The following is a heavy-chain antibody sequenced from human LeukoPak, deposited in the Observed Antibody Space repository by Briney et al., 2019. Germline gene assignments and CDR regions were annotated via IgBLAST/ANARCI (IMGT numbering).Heavy chain of an antibody. J-gene: IGHJ4*02. CDR2: MYSGASP. V-gene: IGHV3-66*01. CDR1: GFTVSSNY. CDR3: ATTRDTLPHTYFFHY. Sequence: PGGSLRLSCAASGFTVSSNYMSWVRQAPGKGLEWVSVMYSGASPYYADSVKGRFTISRDNFKNTLYLQMNSLRAEDTAVYYCATTRDTLPHTYFFHYWGQGTLVTVSS. D-gene: IGHD5-12*01.